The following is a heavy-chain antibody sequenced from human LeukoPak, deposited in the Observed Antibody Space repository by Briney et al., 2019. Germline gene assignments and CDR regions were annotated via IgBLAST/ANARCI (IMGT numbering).Heavy chain of an antibody. V-gene: IGHV4-39*07. CDR2: IYYSGST. Sequence: SETLSLTCTVSGGSISSYYWGWIRQPPGKGLEWIGSIYYSGSTYYNPSLKSRVTISVDTSKNQFSLKLSSVTAADTAVYYCARVGGYYYDSSGPVDYWGQGTLVTVSS. J-gene: IGHJ4*02. CDR3: ARVGGYYYDSSGPVDY. CDR1: GGSISSYY. D-gene: IGHD3-22*01.